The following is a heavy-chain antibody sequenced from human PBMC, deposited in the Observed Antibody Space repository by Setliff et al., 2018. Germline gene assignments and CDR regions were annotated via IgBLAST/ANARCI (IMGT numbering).Heavy chain of an antibody. CDR3: SRDVYDFRTGQADP. V-gene: IGHV3-7*01. CDR2: INQGGGDQ. J-gene: IGHJ5*02. Sequence: GGSLRLSCAASGFTFSSLWMAWVRQAPGKGLEWVANINQGGGDQFYVDSVRGRFIISRDNAKNSLYLHMNSLRADDTAVYYCSRDVYDFRTGQADPWGQGT. CDR1: GFTFSSLW. D-gene: IGHD3-3*01.